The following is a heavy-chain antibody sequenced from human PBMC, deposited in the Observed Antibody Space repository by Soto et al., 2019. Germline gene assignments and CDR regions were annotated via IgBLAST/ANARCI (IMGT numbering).Heavy chain of an antibody. CDR3: ARDSFPYYHNSNGYGEAFDP. CDR1: GFTFGGSW. Sequence: PGGSLRLSCAASGFTFGGSWLGWVRRAPGKGLEGLAPIKMDASEKKYVDSVKGRFTMSRDNAKNSLYLQMDSLRVEDTAVYYWARDSFPYYHNSNGYGEAFDPWGQGTVVTVSS. V-gene: IGHV3-7*03. CDR2: IKMDASEK. J-gene: IGHJ5*02. D-gene: IGHD3-22*01.